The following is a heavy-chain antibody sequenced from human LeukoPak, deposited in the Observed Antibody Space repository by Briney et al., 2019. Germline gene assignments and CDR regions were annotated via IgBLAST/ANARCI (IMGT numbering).Heavy chain of an antibody. J-gene: IGHJ5*02. D-gene: IGHD3-3*01. V-gene: IGHV1-8*01. CDR2: MNPNSGNT. CDR3: ARDLGRDDFWSGYYISGRGINWFDP. CDR1: GYTFTSYD. Sequence: ASVKVSCKASGYTFTSYDINWVRQATGQGLEWMGWMNPNSGNTGYAQKFQGRVTITTDESTSTAYMELSSLRSEDTAVYYCARDLGRDDFWSGYYISGRGINWFDPWGQGTLVTVSS.